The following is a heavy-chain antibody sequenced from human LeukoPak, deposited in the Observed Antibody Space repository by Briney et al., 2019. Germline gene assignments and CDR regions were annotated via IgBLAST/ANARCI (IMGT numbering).Heavy chain of an antibody. D-gene: IGHD6-13*01. CDR3: ARDGVGSSSWTPNWFDP. Sequence: GGSLRPSCAASGFTFSSYEMNWVRQAPGKGLEWVSYISSSGSTIYYADSVKGRFTISRDNAKNSLYLQMNSLRAEDTAVYYCARDGVGSSSWTPNWFDPWGQGTLVTVSS. CDR1: GFTFSSYE. J-gene: IGHJ5*02. V-gene: IGHV3-48*03. CDR2: ISSSGSTI.